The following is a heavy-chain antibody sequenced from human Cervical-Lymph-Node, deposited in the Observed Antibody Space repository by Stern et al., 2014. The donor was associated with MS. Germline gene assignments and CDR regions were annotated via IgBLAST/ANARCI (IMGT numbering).Heavy chain of an antibody. J-gene: IGHJ4*02. Sequence: DQLVESGAEVKKPGALVKVSCTTSGYSFTGYYMHWVRQAPGQGLEWMGWINPKSGGTKYAQKFQGRVTMTRDTSLTSAYMELTRLSSDDTAVYYCARDRAGWGTGSEYWGQGTQVTVSS. CDR2: INPKSGGT. V-gene: IGHV1-2*02. CDR1: GYSFTGYY. D-gene: IGHD6-19*01. CDR3: ARDRAGWGTGSEY.